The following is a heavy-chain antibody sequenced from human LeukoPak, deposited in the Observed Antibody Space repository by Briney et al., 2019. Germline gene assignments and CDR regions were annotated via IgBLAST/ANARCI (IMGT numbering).Heavy chain of an antibody. V-gene: IGHV3-21*01. D-gene: IGHD1-7*01. CDR2: ISSSSSYI. CDR1: GFTFSSYS. Sequence: GGSLRLSCAASGFTFSSYSMNWVRQAPGKGLEWVSSISSSSSYIYYADSVKGRFTTSRDNAKNSLYLQMNSLRAEDTAVYYCARDGIRTGTTEEDYWGQGTLVTVSS. J-gene: IGHJ4*02. CDR3: ARDGIRTGTTEEDY.